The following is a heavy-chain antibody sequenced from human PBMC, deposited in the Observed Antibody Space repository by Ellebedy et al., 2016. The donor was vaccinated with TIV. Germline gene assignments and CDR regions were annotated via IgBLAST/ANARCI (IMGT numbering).Heavy chain of an antibody. Sequence: ASVKVSXXASGYTFTGYYMHWVRQAPGQGLEWMGWINPNSGGTNYAQKFQGRVTMTRDTSISTAYMELSRLRSDDTAVYYCARDLDPFSSSYYMDVWGKGTTVTVSS. CDR1: GYTFTGYY. J-gene: IGHJ6*03. CDR3: ARDLDPFSSSYYMDV. CDR2: INPNSGGT. D-gene: IGHD6-6*01. V-gene: IGHV1-2*02.